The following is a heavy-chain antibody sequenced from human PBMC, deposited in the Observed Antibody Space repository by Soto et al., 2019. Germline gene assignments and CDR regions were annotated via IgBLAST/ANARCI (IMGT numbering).Heavy chain of an antibody. Sequence: QVPLQESGPGLVKPSETLSLTCTVSGGSISSDYCNWIRQPPGKGLEWIGYVYYSGSTSYNPSLKSRVTISADTSKNQFSLKLSSVTAADTAVYYCARGRPFDSWGQGTLVTVSS. CDR1: GGSISSDY. V-gene: IGHV4-59*01. J-gene: IGHJ4*02. CDR2: VYYSGST. CDR3: ARGRPFDS.